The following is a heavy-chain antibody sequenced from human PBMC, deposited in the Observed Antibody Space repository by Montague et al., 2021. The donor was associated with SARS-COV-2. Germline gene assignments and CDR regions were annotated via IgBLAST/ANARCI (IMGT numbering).Heavy chain of an antibody. CDR3: ARTTMITFGGVIVPFDY. D-gene: IGHD3-16*02. CDR2: XDWDDDK. J-gene: IGHJ4*02. Sequence: PQLVKPTQTLALTCTFSGFSLSTSGMCVSWIRQPPGKALEWLARXDWDDDKYYSTSLKTRLTISKDTSKNQVVLTMTNMDPVDTATYYCARTTMITFGGVIVPFDYWGQGTLVTVSS. V-gene: IGHV2-70*11. CDR1: GFSLSTSGMC.